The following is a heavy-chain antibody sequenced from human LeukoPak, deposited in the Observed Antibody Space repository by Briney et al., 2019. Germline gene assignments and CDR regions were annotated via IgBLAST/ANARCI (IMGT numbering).Heavy chain of an antibody. CDR1: GFTFSTSW. D-gene: IGHD1-26*01. CDR2: IKPEGDEK. Sequence: GGSLRLSCVASGFTFSTSWMSWIRQAPGKGLEWVATIKPEGDEKFYVDSVKGRFTISRDNAQNSLYLQMNSLRAEDTAVYYCARRKDSGSQSHDYWGQGTLVTVSS. V-gene: IGHV3-7*01. J-gene: IGHJ4*02. CDR3: ARRKDSGSQSHDY.